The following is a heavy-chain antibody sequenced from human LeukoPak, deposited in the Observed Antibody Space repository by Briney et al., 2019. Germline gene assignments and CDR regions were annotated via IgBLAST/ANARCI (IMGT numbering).Heavy chain of an antibody. CDR1: GFTFSNYF. D-gene: IGHD2-15*01. J-gene: IGHJ4*02. CDR3: TRGGVIGGSDF. V-gene: IGHV3-74*01. Sequence: GGSLRLSCSASGFTFSNYFMGWVRQAPGKGLVWVSGIDRDGTNTRYADSVKGRVTISRDNAGNTLYLQISGLRAEDTALYYCTRGGVIGGSDFWGQGTLVTVSS. CDR2: IDRDGTNT.